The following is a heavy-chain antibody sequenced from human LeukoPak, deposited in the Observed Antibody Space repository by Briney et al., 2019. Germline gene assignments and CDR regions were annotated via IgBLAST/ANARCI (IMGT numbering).Heavy chain of an antibody. D-gene: IGHD6-13*01. CDR3: ARVKTPGVRLRLLAAAGATDY. V-gene: IGHV4-34*01. CDR1: GGSLSGYY. Sequence: SETLSLTCAVYGGSLSGYYWSWIRQPPGKGLEWIGEINHSGSTNYNPSLKSRVTISVDTSKNQFSLKLSSVTAADTAVYYCARVKTPGVRLRLLAAAGATDYWGQGTLVTVSS. CDR2: INHSGST. J-gene: IGHJ4*02.